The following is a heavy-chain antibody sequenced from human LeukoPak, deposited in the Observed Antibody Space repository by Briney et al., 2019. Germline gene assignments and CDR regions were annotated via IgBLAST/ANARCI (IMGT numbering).Heavy chain of an antibody. CDR2: IYYSGST. D-gene: IGHD2-21*02. V-gene: IGHV4-39*01. CDR1: GGSISSSSYY. CDR3: ARINCGGDCFRFWYEDYYYYYMDV. J-gene: IGHJ6*03. Sequence: PSETLSLTCTVSGGSISSSSYYWGWIRQPPGKGLEWIGSIYYSGSTYYNPSLKSRVTISVDTSKNQFSLKLSSVTAADTAVYYCARINCGGDCFRFWYEDYYYYYMDVWGKGTTVTISS.